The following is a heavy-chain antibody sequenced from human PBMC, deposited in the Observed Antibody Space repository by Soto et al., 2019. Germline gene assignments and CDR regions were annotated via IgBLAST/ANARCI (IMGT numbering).Heavy chain of an antibody. J-gene: IGHJ4*02. D-gene: IGHD6-13*01. V-gene: IGHV4-30-4*01. Sequence: PSETLSLTCTVSGGSISSGDYYWSWIRQPPGKGLEWIGYIYYSGSTYYNPSLKSRVTISVDTSKNQFSLKLSSVTAADTAVYYCARAAGTPSGFDYWGQGTLVTVSS. CDR3: ARAAGTPSGFDY. CDR1: GGSISSGDYY. CDR2: IYYSGST.